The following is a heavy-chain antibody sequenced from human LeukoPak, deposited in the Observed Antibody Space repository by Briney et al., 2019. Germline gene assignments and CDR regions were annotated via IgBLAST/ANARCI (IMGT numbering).Heavy chain of an antibody. CDR1: GGSISSGGYY. CDR2: IYYSGST. CDR3: ARDPLGYYYDSSGSL. V-gene: IGHV4-31*03. Sequence: SQTLSLTCTVSGGSISSGGYYWSWIRQHPGKGLEWIGYIYYSGSTYYNPSLKSRVTISVDTSKNQFSLKLSSVTAADTAVYYCARDPLGYYYDSSGSLWGQGTLDTVSS. J-gene: IGHJ4*02. D-gene: IGHD3-22*01.